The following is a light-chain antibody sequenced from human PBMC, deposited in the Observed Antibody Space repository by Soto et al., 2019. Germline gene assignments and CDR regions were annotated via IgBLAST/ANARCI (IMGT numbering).Light chain of an antibody. V-gene: IGKV3-20*01. CDR2: GAS. Sequence: EIVLTQSPGTLSLSPGERATLSCRASQSVSNNYLAWYRRKARQAPRVLMYGASSRATGTPDRFSGRGSGTDFTLTIRRLEHEDYAVYYCEHCGSSPVSFGPGTKVAIK. CDR3: EHCGSSPVS. J-gene: IGKJ3*01. CDR1: QSVSNNY.